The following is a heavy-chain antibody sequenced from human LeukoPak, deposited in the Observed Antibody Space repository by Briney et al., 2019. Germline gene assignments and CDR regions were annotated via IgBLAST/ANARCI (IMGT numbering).Heavy chain of an antibody. CDR3: AKGPLRGTAAAIDY. CDR2: ISDDGRNI. J-gene: IGHJ4*02. D-gene: IGHD2-2*01. Sequence: GGSLRLSCAASGFTFNNYGMHWVRQAPGKGLEWVAVISDDGRNIHYPDSVKGRLTISRDISTDTLWLQMDGLRTEDTAVYYCAKGPLRGTAAAIDYWGQGTLVTVSS. CDR1: GFTFNNYG. V-gene: IGHV3-30*18.